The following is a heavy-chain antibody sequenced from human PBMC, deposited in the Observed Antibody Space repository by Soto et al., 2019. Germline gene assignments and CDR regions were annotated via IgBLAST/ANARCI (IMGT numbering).Heavy chain of an antibody. D-gene: IGHD3-10*01. CDR3: ARETTTYYYGSGSYYRKDGMDV. V-gene: IGHV3-48*02. Sequence: PGGSLRLSCAASGFTFSSYSMNWVRQAPGKGLEWVSYISSSSSTIYYADSVKGRFTISRDNAKNSLYLQMNSLRDEDTAVYYCARETTTYYYGSGSYYRKDGMDVWGQGTTVTVSS. CDR1: GFTFSSYS. J-gene: IGHJ6*02. CDR2: ISSSSSTI.